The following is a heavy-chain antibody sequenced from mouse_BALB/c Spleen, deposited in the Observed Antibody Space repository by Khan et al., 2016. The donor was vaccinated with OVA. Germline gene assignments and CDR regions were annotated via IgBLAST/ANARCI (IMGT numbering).Heavy chain of an antibody. CDR1: GYSFTLYY. J-gene: IGHJ3*01. CDR3: ARWYDFFAY. V-gene: IGHV1-18*01. Sequence: VQLQQPGPDLVKPGASVKISCKASGYSFTLYYMSWVKQSLGKSLQWIGRFNPNTGGTDYNQEFKGKAILTVDKSSNTAYLELRSLTSEDAAVYYCARWYDFFAYWGQGTMVTVSA. CDR2: FNPNTGGT. D-gene: IGHD2-14*01.